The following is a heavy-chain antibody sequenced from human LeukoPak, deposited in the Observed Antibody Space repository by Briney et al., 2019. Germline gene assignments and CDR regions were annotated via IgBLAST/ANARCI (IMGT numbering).Heavy chain of an antibody. V-gene: IGHV4-4*07. CDR2: ISTSGRT. CDR3: AVGRPRNTTRLDDGYDF. Sequence: PSETLSLTCTVSGGSITTYYWTWLRQPAGKGVEWIGRISTSGRTNYNPSLKSRLTMSADTSKNQFSLILNSVTAADTAVYYCAVGRPRNTTRLDDGYDFWGQGTMVTVSS. D-gene: IGHD1-1*01. J-gene: IGHJ3*01. CDR1: GGSITTYY.